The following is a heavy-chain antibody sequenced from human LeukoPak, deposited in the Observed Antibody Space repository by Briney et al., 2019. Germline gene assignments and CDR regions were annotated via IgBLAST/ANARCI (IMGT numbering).Heavy chain of an antibody. V-gene: IGHV3-7*01. J-gene: IGHJ4*02. Sequence: GGSLGLSCAASGFTFSTYWMSWVRQAPGKGLEWVANIKQDGSEKYYVDSVKGRFTISRDNAKNSLFLQMKSLRADDTAVYYCARDPTARPYGSGSFDFWGQGTLITVSS. CDR1: GFTFSTYW. CDR2: IKQDGSEK. D-gene: IGHD3-10*01. CDR3: ARDPTARPYGSGSFDF.